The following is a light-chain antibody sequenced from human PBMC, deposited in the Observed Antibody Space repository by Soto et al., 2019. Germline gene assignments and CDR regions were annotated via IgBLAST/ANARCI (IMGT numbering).Light chain of an antibody. CDR1: SSDVGGYNY. CDR2: EVS. J-gene: IGLJ2*01. CDR3: SSFGGSNHVV. V-gene: IGLV2-8*01. Sequence: QSVLNQPPSASGSPGQSVTISCTGTSSDVGGYNYVSWYQLHPGKAPKLIIYEVSKRPSGVPDHFSGSKSGNTASLTVSGLQADDEADYYCSSFGGSNHVVFGGGTQLTVL.